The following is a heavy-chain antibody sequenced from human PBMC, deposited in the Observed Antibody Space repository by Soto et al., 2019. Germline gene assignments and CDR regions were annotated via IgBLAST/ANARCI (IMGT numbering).Heavy chain of an antibody. CDR1: GYSFSDHY. D-gene: IGHD3-9*01. CDR2: INPSCGST. CDR3: AREVYYDALTGSYRRHDSDI. V-gene: IGHV1-46*01. J-gene: IGHJ3*02. Sequence: VASVKVSCKASGYSFSDHYVHWVRQAPVEGLEWMGFINPSCGSTNYAQKFQGRVTITRDTSTRTVYMELSRLRSEDTAVYYCAREVYYDALTGSYRRHDSDIWGQGTMLTASS.